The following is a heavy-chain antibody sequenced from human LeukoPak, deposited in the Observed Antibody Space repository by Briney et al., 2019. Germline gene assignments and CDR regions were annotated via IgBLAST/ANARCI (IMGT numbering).Heavy chain of an antibody. CDR2: IRYDGSNK. CDR1: GFTFSSYG. Sequence: PGGSLRLSCAASGFTFSSYGMHWVRQAPGKGLEWVAFIRYDGSNKYYADSVKGRFTISRDNSKNTLYLQMNSLRAEDTAVYYCSTLEMATIDGFDYWGQGTLVTVSS. J-gene: IGHJ4*02. V-gene: IGHV3-30*02. CDR3: STLEMATIDGFDY. D-gene: IGHD5-24*01.